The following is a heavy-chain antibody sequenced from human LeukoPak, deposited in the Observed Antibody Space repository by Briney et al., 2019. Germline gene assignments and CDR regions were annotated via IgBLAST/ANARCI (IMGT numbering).Heavy chain of an antibody. V-gene: IGHV3-15*05. D-gene: IGHD3-3*01. Sequence: GGSLRLSCTASGFTFSNAWMSWGRQAPGKGLEWVGRIKSKNDGGTTDYAAPVKGRVTISRDDSKNTLYLQMNSLKTEDTAVYYCSTFPSGFDIWGQGTMVTVSS. CDR2: IKSKNDGGTT. CDR1: GFTFSNAW. J-gene: IGHJ3*02. CDR3: STFPSGFDI.